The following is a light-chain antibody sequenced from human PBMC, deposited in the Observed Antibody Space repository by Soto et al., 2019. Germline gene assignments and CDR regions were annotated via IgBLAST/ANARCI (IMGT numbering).Light chain of an antibody. Sequence: IVLMQSPGTLSLSPGERATLSCRASEIVGNNYLTWYQQKPDQAPRLLIYAASRRATGVPDRFSGSGFGTDFTLTISRLEPEDSAVYYCEQYDGSVPTFGGGTKVDIK. CDR1: EIVGNNY. CDR2: AAS. V-gene: IGKV3-20*01. J-gene: IGKJ4*01. CDR3: EQYDGSVPT.